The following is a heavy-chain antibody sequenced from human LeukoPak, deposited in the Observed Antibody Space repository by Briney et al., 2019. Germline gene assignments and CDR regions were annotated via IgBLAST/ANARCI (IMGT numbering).Heavy chain of an antibody. J-gene: IGHJ3*02. D-gene: IGHD5-18*01. CDR2: IYYSGGT. CDR1: GGSVSSGSYY. CDR3: ARGGGYSYGYAFDI. Sequence: SQTLSLTCTVSGGSVSSGSYYWSWIRQPPGKGLEWIGYIYYSGGTNYNPSLKSRVTISIDTSKNQFSLKLSSVTAADTAVFYCARGGGYSYGYAFDIWGQGTMVTVS. V-gene: IGHV4-61*01.